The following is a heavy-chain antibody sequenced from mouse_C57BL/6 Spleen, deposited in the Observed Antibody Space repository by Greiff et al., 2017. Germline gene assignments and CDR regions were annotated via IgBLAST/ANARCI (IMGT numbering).Heavy chain of an antibody. Sequence: QVQLQQSGAELARPGASVKLSCKASGYTFTSYGIRWVKQRTGQGLEWIGEIYPRSGNTYYNEKFKGKATLTADKSSSTAYMELSSLTSEDSADYCCAKYHAAYYAMDYWGQGTSVTVSS. V-gene: IGHV1-81*01. CDR1: GYTFTSYG. D-gene: IGHD5-1-1*01. CDR3: AKYHAAYYAMDY. CDR2: IYPRSGNT. J-gene: IGHJ4*01.